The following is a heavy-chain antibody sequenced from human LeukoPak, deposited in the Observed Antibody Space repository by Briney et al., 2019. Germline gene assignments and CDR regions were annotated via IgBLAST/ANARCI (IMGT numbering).Heavy chain of an antibody. CDR3: ARRGSGSYFKPYYFDY. CDR1: GGSISSSSYY. D-gene: IGHD3-10*01. Sequence: SETLSLTCSVSGGSISSSSYYWGWIRQPPGKGLEWIGSIYYSGSTYYNPSLKSRVTISVDTSKNQFSLKLSSVTAADTAVYYCARRGSGSYFKPYYFDYWGQGALVTVSS. CDR2: IYYSGST. J-gene: IGHJ4*02. V-gene: IGHV4-39*01.